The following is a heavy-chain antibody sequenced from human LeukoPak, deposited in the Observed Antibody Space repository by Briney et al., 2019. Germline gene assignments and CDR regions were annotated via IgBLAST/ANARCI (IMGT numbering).Heavy chain of an antibody. V-gene: IGHV1-2*02. Sequence: ASVKVSRNASGYTFTGYYMHWVRQAPGQGLEGMGGINPNSGGTNYAQEFQGRVTMTRDTSISTAYMELSRLRSDDTAVYYCARELRYFVWLLFDYWGQGTLVTVSS. J-gene: IGHJ4*02. CDR2: INPNSGGT. CDR3: ARELRYFVWLLFDY. CDR1: GYTFTGYY. D-gene: IGHD3-9*01.